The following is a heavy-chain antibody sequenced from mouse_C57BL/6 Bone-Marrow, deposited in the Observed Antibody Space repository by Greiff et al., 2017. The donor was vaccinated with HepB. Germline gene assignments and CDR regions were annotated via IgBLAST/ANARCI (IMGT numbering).Heavy chain of an antibody. D-gene: IGHD2-5*01. CDR2: IYPRSGNT. J-gene: IGHJ2*01. Sequence: VKLQQSGAELARPGASVKLSCKASGYTFTSYGISWVKQRTGQGLEWIGEIYPRSGNTYYNEKFKGKATLTADTSSSTAYMELRSLTSEDSAVYYCARGNYSNYNRVFDYWGQGTTLTVSS. V-gene: IGHV1-81*01. CDR1: GYTFTSYG. CDR3: ARGNYSNYNRVFDY.